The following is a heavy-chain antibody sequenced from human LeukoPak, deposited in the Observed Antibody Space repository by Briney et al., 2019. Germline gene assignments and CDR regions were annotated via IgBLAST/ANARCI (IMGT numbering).Heavy chain of an antibody. CDR3: ARDGGTYGMDV. V-gene: IGHV4-59*01. CDR1: SGSISTYY. CDR2: VYYSGTT. J-gene: IGHJ6*02. Sequence: SETLSLTRTVSSGSISTYYWGWIRQPPGKGLEWIGCVYYSGTTYYNPSLKSRVTISVDTSKNQFSLKLHSVTASDTAVYYCARDGGTYGMDVWGQGTTVTVSS. D-gene: IGHD3-16*01.